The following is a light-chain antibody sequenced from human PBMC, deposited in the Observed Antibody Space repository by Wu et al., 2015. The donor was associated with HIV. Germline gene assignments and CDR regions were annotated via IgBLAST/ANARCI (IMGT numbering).Light chain of an antibody. V-gene: IGKV3D-20*02. CDR2: DVV. CDR3: QQTNSFPLT. Sequence: DIALTQSPGTLSLSPGERATLSCRAGQSVSSDSLAWYQQKPGQAPRLLIYDVVSRAIGIPGRFSGSGSGSEFTLTISNLQPEDSATYYCQQTNSFPLTFGGGTKVEIK. J-gene: IGKJ4*01. CDR1: QSVSSDS.